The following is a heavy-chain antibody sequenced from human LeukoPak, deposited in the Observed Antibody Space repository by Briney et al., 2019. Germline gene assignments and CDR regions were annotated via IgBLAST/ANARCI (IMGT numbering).Heavy chain of an antibody. CDR2: ISSSSSYI. V-gene: IGHV3-21*01. J-gene: IGHJ3*02. CDR1: GFTFSSYS. CDR3: AREGPNYYGSGSYFRGDAFDI. Sequence: PGGSLRLSCAAPGFTFSSYSMNWVRQAPGKGLEWVSSISSSSSYIYYADSVKGRFTISRDNAKNSLYLQMNSLRAEDTAVYYCAREGPNYYGSGSYFRGDAFDIWGQGTMVTVSS. D-gene: IGHD3-10*01.